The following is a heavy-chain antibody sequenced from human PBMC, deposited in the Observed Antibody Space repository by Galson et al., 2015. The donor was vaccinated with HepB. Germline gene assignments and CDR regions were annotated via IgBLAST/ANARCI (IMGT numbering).Heavy chain of an antibody. D-gene: IGHD3-22*01. CDR2: IKEDGSVK. J-gene: IGHJ3*02. Sequence: SLRLSCAASEFTFSSSWMTWVRQAPGKGLEWVANIKEDGSVKNYVDSVKGRFTISRDNAKNSLYLQMNSLRAGDTAVYYCARDGNYYDSSDYYYDAFDIWGQGTMVTVSS. V-gene: IGHV3-7*01. CDR3: ARDGNYYDSSDYYYDAFDI. CDR1: EFTFSSSW.